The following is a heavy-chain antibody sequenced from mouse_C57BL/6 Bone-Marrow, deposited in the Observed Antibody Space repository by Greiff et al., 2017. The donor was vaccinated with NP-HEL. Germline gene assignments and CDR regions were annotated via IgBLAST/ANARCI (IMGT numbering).Heavy chain of an antibody. CDR1: GYSITSGYD. CDR3: ARGGDWYFDV. V-gene: IGHV3-1*01. Sequence: EVKLQQSGPGMVKPSQSLSLTCTVTGYSITSGYDWHWIRHFPGNKLEWMGYISYSGSTNYNPSLKSRISITHDTSKNHFFLKLNSVTTEDTATYYCARGGDWYFDVWGTGTTVTVSS. CDR2: ISYSGST. J-gene: IGHJ1*03.